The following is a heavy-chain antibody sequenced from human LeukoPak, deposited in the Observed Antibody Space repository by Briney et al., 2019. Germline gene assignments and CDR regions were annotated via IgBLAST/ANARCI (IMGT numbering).Heavy chain of an antibody. Sequence: SVKVSCKASGGTFSSYAISWVRQAPGQGLEWMGGIIPIFGTANYAQKFQGRVTITTDESTSTAYMELSSLRSEDTAVYYCASGDGYRDVYFDYWGQGTLVTVSS. CDR1: GGTFSSYA. CDR3: ASGDGYRDVYFDY. D-gene: IGHD5-24*01. J-gene: IGHJ4*02. V-gene: IGHV1-69*05. CDR2: IIPIFGTA.